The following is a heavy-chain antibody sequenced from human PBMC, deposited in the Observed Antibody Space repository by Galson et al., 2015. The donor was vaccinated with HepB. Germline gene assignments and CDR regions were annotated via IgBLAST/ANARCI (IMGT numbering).Heavy chain of an antibody. CDR1: GFTFSSYT. D-gene: IGHD1-26*01. Sequence: SLRLSCAASGFTFSSYTMTWVRQAPGKGLEWISYISTTSDNKFSADSVKGRFIISRDNAKNSLYLQMNSLRAEDTAVYYCARIALSGSYWYFDYWGQGTLVTVSS. CDR3: ARIALSGSYWYFDY. J-gene: IGHJ4*02. CDR2: ISTTSDNK. V-gene: IGHV3-48*01.